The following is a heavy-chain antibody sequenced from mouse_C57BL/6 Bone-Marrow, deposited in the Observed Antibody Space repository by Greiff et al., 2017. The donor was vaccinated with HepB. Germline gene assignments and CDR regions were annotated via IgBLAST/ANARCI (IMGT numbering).Heavy chain of an antibody. CDR2: ILPGSGST. V-gene: IGHV1-9*01. Sequence: QVQLQQSGAELMKPGASVKLSCKATGYTFTGYWIEWVKQRPGHGLEWIGEILPGSGSTNDNEKFKGKATFTADTSSNTAYMQLISLTSLNSAIYYCASQSVSFNWAWFAYWGQGTLVTVSA. D-gene: IGHD4-1*02. CDR1: GYTFTGYW. CDR3: ASQSVSFNWAWFAY. J-gene: IGHJ3*01.